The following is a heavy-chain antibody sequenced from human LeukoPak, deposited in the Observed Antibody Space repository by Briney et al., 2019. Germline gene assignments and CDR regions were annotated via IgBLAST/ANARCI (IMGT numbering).Heavy chain of an antibody. CDR2: IYYSGST. J-gene: IGHJ4*02. D-gene: IGHD6-19*01. Sequence: SEALSLTCTVSGDSISSSSYYWGWIRQPPGKGLEWIGYIYYSGSTNYNPSLKSRVTISVDTSKNQFSLKLSSVTAADTAVYYCAREPNSGGWFYWGQGTLVTVSS. CDR3: AREPNSGGWFY. V-gene: IGHV4-61*05. CDR1: GDSISSSSYY.